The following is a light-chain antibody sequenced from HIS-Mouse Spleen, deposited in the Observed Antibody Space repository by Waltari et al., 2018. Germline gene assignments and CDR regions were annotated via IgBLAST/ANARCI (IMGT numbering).Light chain of an antibody. V-gene: IGKV3-15*01. Sequence: IVMTQSPATLSVSPGERATLSCRARQSVSSNLAWYQQKPGQAPRLLIYGASPKATGIPARFSGSGSGTEFTLTISSMQSEDFAVYYCQQYNNWPFFGQGTKLEIK. CDR3: QQYNNWPF. CDR2: GAS. J-gene: IGKJ2*01. CDR1: QSVSSN.